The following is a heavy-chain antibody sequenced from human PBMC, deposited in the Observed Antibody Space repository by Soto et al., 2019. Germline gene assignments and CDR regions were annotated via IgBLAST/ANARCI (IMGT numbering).Heavy chain of an antibody. D-gene: IGHD6-6*01. Sequence: QVQLQESGPGLVRPSETLSLTCTVSGGSMNDYYWSWIRQPPGKGLEWIGYGYYVGRTNYNPSLKSRVTMSLDTSKTQFSLKLGSVTTADTALYYCASQYLGRSSSSSFDPWGQGTLVTVSS. J-gene: IGHJ5*02. CDR2: GYYVGRT. CDR1: GGSMNDYY. CDR3: ASQYLGRSSSSSFDP. V-gene: IGHV4-59*01.